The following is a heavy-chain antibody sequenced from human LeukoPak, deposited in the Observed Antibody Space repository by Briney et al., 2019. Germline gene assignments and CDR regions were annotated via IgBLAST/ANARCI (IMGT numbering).Heavy chain of an antibody. D-gene: IGHD2-15*01. CDR2: INPNSGGT. V-gene: IGHV1-2*06. CDR3: ARLGYCSGGSCDGLDD. CDR1: GYTFTGYY. Sequence: GASVKVSCKASGYTFTGYYMHWVRQAPGQGLEWMGRINPNSGGTNYAQKFQGRVTMTRDTSISTAYMELSRLSSDDTAVYYCARLGYCSGGSCDGLDDWGQGTLVTVSS. J-gene: IGHJ4*02.